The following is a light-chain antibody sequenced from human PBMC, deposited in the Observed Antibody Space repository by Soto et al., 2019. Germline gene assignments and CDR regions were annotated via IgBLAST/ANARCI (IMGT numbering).Light chain of an antibody. V-gene: IGLV1-40*01. CDR3: QSYDSSLSAHYV. Sequence: QSVLTQPPSVSGAPGQGVTISCTGSSSNIGAGYDVQWYQQLPGTAPKLLIYGNNNRPSGVPDRFSGSKSGTSASLAITGLQAEDEADYYCQSYDSSLSAHYVFGTGTKVTVL. CDR1: SSNIGAGYD. J-gene: IGLJ1*01. CDR2: GNN.